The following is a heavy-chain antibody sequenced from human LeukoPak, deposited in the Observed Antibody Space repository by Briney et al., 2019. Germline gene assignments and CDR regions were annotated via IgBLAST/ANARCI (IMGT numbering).Heavy chain of an antibody. V-gene: IGHV6-1*01. J-gene: IGHJ6*03. CDR1: GDSVSSNSAA. CDR2: TYYRSKWYN. D-gene: IGHD6-25*01. CDR3: ARGAAGSTYYYYYYMDV. Sequence: SQTLSLTCAISGDSVSSNSAAWNWIRQSPSRGLEWLGRTYYRSKWYNDYAVSVKSRITINPDTSKNQFSLQLNSVTPEDTAVYYCARGAAGSTYYYYYYMDVWGKGTTVTVSS.